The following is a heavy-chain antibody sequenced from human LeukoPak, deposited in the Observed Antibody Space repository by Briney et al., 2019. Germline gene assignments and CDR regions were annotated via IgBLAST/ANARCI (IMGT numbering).Heavy chain of an antibody. CDR3: VKITSSSGGDY. V-gene: IGHV3-64D*09. CDR2: ISSNGGST. J-gene: IGHJ4*02. Sequence: GGSLRLSCSASGYTFSSYAMYWVRQAPGKGLEYVSGISSNGGSTYYADSVKGRFTISRDNSKNTLYLQMSSLRAEHTAVYYCVKITSSSGGDYWGQGTLVTVSS. D-gene: IGHD6-19*01. CDR1: GYTFSSYA.